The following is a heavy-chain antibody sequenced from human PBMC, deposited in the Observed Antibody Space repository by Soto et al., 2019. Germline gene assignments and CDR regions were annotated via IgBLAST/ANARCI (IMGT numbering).Heavy chain of an antibody. Sequence: ASVKVSCKASGNTVPNYAIHWVRQAPGQRLEWMGWINGGNGNTYYSEHFQGRVTFTRDTSAGTFYMQLRAEDTAFYFCARATQSYYDTSGYYSYVHWGQGAQVTVSS. V-gene: IGHV1-3*01. CDR2: INGGNGNT. D-gene: IGHD3-22*01. J-gene: IGHJ4*02. CDR3: ARATQSYYDTSGYYSYVH. CDR1: GNTVPNYA.